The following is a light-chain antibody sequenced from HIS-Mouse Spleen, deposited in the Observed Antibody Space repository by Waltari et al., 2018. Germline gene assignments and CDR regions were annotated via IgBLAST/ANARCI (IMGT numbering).Light chain of an antibody. J-gene: IGLJ2*01. Sequence: SYELTQPPSVPVSPGQTARITCSGDALPKQYAYWYQQKPGQAPLLVIYKDSERPSGIPERFSGSSSGTTVTLTISGVQAEDEADYYCQSADSSGTYVVFGGGTKLTVL. V-gene: IGLV3-25*03. CDR3: QSADSSGTYVV. CDR2: KDS. CDR1: ALPKQY.